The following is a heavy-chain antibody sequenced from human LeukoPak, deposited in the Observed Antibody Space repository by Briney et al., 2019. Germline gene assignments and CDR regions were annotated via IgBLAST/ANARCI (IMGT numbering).Heavy chain of an antibody. CDR3: ATYYYASSGCKD. CDR2: INIDGSEK. Sequence: QPGGSLTLSCAASGFTFSNYWMTWVRQAPGKGLEWVANINIDGSEKYYVDSVKGRRTISRDNAKNSLYLQMNSLRAEDTAVYYCATYYYASSGCKDWGQGTLVTVSS. D-gene: IGHD3-22*01. CDR1: GFTFSNYW. J-gene: IGHJ4*02. V-gene: IGHV3-7*05.